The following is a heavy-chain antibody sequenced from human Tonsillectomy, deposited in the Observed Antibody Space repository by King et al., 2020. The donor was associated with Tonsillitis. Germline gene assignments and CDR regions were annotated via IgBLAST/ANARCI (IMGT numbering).Heavy chain of an antibody. J-gene: IGHJ5*02. CDR3: ARGPYYDFWSGYYTWFDP. CDR1: GGSFSGYY. V-gene: IGHV4-34*01. D-gene: IGHD3-3*01. CDR2: INHSGST. Sequence: VQLQQGGAGLLKPSETLSLTCAVYGGSFSGYYWSWIRQPPGKGLEWIGEINHSGSTNYHPSLKSRVTISVDTSKNQFSLKLSSVTAADTAVYYCARGPYYDFWSGYYTWFDPWGQGTLVTVSS.